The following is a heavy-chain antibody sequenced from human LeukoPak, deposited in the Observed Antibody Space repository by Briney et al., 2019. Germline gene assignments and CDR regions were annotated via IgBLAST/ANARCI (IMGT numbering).Heavy chain of an antibody. J-gene: IGHJ5*02. CDR3: ASLSGT. D-gene: IGHD3-10*01. CDR1: GFTFDDYG. Sequence: GGSLRLSCEASGFTFDDYGMTWVRQVPGKGPEWVSVIYSGGSTYYADSVKGRFTISRHNSKNTLYLQMNSLRAEDTAVYYCASLSGTWGQGTLVTVSS. CDR2: IYSGGST. V-gene: IGHV3-53*04.